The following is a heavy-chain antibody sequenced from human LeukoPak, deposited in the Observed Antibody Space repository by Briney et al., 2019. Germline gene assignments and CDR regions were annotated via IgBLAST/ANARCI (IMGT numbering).Heavy chain of an antibody. V-gene: IGHV1-2*02. D-gene: IGHD3-10*01. CDR2: INPNSGGT. CDR3: ARGLKPDYYGSGSYYR. Sequence: ASVKVSCKASGYTFTCYYMHWVRQAPGQGLEWMGWINPNSGGTNHAQKFQGRVTMTRDTSISTAYMELSRLRSDDTAVYYCARGLKPDYYGSGSYYRWGQGTLVTVSS. J-gene: IGHJ4*02. CDR1: GYTFTCYY.